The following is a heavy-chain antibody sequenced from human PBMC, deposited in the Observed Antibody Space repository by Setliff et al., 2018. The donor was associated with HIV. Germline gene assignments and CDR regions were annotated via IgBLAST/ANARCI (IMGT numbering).Heavy chain of an antibody. CDR2: IDPSNSNT. J-gene: IGHJ4*02. CDR1: GYSFTSYW. CDR3: ARGFYGDYYLDY. V-gene: IGHV5-10-1*01. D-gene: IGHD4-17*01. Sequence: PGESLKISCKGSGYSFTSYWISWVRQMPGKGLEWMGRIDPSNSNTNYSPSFQGHVTISADKSISTAYLQWSSLKASDTDMYYCARGFYGDYYLDYWGQGTLVTVSS.